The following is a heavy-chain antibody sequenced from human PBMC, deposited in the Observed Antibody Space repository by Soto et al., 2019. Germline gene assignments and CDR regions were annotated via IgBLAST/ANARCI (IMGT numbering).Heavy chain of an antibody. D-gene: IGHD3-3*01. V-gene: IGHV5-51*01. J-gene: IGHJ4*02. Sequence: PGESLKISCKGSGYSFSTYWIGWVRQMPGRGLEWMGIIYPGDSDTRYSPSFQGQVTISADNSISTAYLQWSSLRASDTAMYYCARRNFGWSFDFWGPGTLVTVS. CDR1: GYSFSTYW. CDR3: ARRNFGWSFDF. CDR2: IYPGDSDT.